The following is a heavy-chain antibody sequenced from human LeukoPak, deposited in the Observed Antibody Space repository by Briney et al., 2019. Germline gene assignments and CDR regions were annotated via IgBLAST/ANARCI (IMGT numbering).Heavy chain of an antibody. CDR1: GFTFSGSA. J-gene: IGHJ5*02. CDR3: TRDSGTYNWFDP. CDR2: IDKKDKGYATAT. D-gene: IGHD1-26*01. V-gene: IGHV3-73*01. Sequence: GGSLRLSCAASGFTFSGSAIHWVRQSSGKGLEWVGQIDKKDKGYATATAYAASVKGRFTISRDDSTNTAYLQMKSLKTEDTALYYCTRDSGTYNWFDPWGQGTLVTVSS.